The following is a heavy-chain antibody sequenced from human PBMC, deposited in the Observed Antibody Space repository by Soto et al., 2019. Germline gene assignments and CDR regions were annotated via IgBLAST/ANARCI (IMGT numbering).Heavy chain of an antibody. CDR3: ARDTENYYDSSGYYYWWFDP. D-gene: IGHD3-22*01. V-gene: IGHV1-69*13. Sequence: SGKVSCKASGGTFSSYAISWVRQAPGQGLEWMGGIIPIFGTANYAQKFQGRVTITADESTSTAYMELSSLRSEDTAVYYCARDTENYYDSSGYYYWWFDPWGQGTLVTVSS. J-gene: IGHJ5*02. CDR2: IIPIFGTA. CDR1: GGTFSSYA.